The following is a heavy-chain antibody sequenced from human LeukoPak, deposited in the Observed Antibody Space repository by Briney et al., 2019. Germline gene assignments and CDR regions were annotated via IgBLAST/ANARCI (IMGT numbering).Heavy chain of an antibody. CDR1: GGTFSSYA. Sequence: SVKVSCKASGGTFSSYAFSWVRQAPGQGLEWMGGIIPIFGTTYYGQKFQGRVTISTDESTSTAYMELSSVRSEDTAVYYCARSSGSGSYYPMVYYYYYYMDVRGKGTTVTISS. CDR3: ARSSGSGSYYPMVYYYYYYMDV. V-gene: IGHV1-69*05. J-gene: IGHJ6*03. CDR2: IIPIFGTT. D-gene: IGHD3-10*01.